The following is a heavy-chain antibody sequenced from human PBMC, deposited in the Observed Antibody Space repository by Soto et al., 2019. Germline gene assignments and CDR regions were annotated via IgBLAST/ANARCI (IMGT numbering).Heavy chain of an antibody. CDR3: HLSGTYPFDY. CDR1: GYTLTELS. D-gene: IGHD1-26*01. J-gene: IGHJ4*02. Sequence: ASVKVSCKVSGYTLTELSMHWVRQAPGKGLEWTGGFDPEDGETIYAQKFQGRVTMTEDTSTDTAYMELSSLRSEDTAVYYCHLSGTYPFDYWGQGTLVTVSS. V-gene: IGHV1-24*01. CDR2: FDPEDGET.